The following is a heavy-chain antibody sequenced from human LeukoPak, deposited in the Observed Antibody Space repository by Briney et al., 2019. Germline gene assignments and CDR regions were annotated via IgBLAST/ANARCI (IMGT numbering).Heavy chain of an antibody. CDR3: ARHLGYYDSSGYFDY. D-gene: IGHD3-22*01. CDR2: IYYSGST. J-gene: IGHJ4*02. CDR1: GGSISSYY. Sequence: SETLSLTCTASGGSISSYYWNWIRQPPGKGLEWIGYIYYSGSTNYNPSLKSRVTISVDTSKNQFSLKLSSVTAADTAVYYCARHLGYYDSSGYFDYWGQGTLVTVSS. V-gene: IGHV4-59*08.